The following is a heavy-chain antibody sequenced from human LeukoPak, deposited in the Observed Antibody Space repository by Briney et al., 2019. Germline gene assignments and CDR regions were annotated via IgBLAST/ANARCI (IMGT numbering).Heavy chain of an antibody. CDR2: IRYDGSNK. J-gene: IGHJ4*02. CDR1: GFTFSSYG. CDR3: AKGVVPAAMPDYGDYVLDY. D-gene: IGHD2-2*01. Sequence: SGGSLRLSCAASGFTFSSYGMHWVRQAPGKGLEWVAFIRYDGSNKYYADSVKGRFTISRDNSKNTLYLQMNSLRAEDTAVYYCAKGVVPAAMPDYGDYVLDYWGQGTLVTVSS. V-gene: IGHV3-30*02.